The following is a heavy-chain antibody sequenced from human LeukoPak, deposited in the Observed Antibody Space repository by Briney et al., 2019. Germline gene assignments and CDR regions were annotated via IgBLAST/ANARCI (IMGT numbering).Heavy chain of an antibody. J-gene: IGHJ4*02. CDR2: ISYDGSNK. CDR3: ARDRSSGLDY. CDR1: GFTFSSYA. Sequence: PGGSLRLSCAAFGFTFSSYAMHWVRQAPGKGLEWVAVISYDGSNKYYADSVKGRFTISRDNSKNTLYLQMNSLRAEDTAVYYCARDRSSGLDYWGQGTLVTVSS. V-gene: IGHV3-30-3*01. D-gene: IGHD6-19*01.